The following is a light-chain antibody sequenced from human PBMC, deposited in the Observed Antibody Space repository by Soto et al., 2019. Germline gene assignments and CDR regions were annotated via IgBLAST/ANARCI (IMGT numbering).Light chain of an antibody. CDR1: QSVSSY. Sequence: EIVLTQSPGTLSLSPGERATLSCRASQSVSSYLAWYQQKPGQAPRLLIYGASSRATGIPDRFIGSGSGTDFTLTISRLEPEDFAVYYCQQYGGSPRVTFGGGTKVEIK. J-gene: IGKJ4*01. CDR2: GAS. CDR3: QQYGGSPRVT. V-gene: IGKV3-20*01.